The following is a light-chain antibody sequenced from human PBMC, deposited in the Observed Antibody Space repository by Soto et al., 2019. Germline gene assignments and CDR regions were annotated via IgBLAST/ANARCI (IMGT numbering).Light chain of an antibody. Sequence: QSALTQPPSASGSPGQSVTISCTGTGSDVGGYNYVSWYQQHPGKAPKLVIFDVSRRPSGVPDRFSGSKSGNTASLTVSGLQDEDEDDYYCGSFAASNNLLFGRGTKLTVL. CDR2: DVS. J-gene: IGLJ2*01. CDR1: GSDVGGYNY. CDR3: GSFAASNNLL. V-gene: IGLV2-8*01.